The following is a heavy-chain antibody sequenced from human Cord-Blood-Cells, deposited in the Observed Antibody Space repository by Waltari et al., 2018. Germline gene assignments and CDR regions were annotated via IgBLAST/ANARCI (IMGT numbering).Heavy chain of an antibody. CDR1: GYTFTGYY. J-gene: IGHJ3*02. V-gene: IGHV1-2*02. Sequence: QVQLVQSGAEVKKPGASVKVSCKASGYTFTGYYMHWVGQAPGQGLEWMGWINPNSGGTNYAQKFQGRVTMTRDTSISTAYTELSRLRSDDTAVYYCARDPIEIAAAGTGAFDIWGQGTMVTVSS. CDR2: INPNSGGT. D-gene: IGHD6-13*01. CDR3: ARDPIEIAAAGTGAFDI.